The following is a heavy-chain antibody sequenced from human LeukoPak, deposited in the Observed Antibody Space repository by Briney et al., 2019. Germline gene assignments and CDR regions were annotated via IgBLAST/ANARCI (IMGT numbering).Heavy chain of an antibody. CDR3: ARLGYYYGSGTPFDY. CDR1: GGSISSSNW. D-gene: IGHD3-10*01. V-gene: IGHV4-4*02. Sequence: SGTLSLTCAVSGGSISSSNWWSWVRQPPGKGLERIGEIYHSGSTNYNPSLKSRVTISVDKSKNQFSLKLSSVTAADTAVYYCARLGYYYGSGTPFDYWGQGTLVTVSS. CDR2: IYHSGST. J-gene: IGHJ4*02.